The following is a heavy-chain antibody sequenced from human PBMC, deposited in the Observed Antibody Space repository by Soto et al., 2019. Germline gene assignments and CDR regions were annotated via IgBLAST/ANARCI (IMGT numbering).Heavy chain of an antibody. D-gene: IGHD2-21*02. Sequence: ASVKVSCKASGYTFTSYAMHWVRQAPGQRLGWIGWINAGNGNTKYSQKFQGRVTITRDTSASTAYMELSSLRSEDTAVYYCARFPTPPASYCGGDCSSGSYWGQGTLVTVS. V-gene: IGHV1-3*01. CDR2: INAGNGNT. CDR1: GYTFTSYA. J-gene: IGHJ4*02. CDR3: ARFPTPPASYCGGDCSSGSY.